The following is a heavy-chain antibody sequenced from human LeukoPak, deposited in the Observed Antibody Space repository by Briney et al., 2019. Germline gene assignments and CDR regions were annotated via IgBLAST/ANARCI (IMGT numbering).Heavy chain of an antibody. J-gene: IGHJ5*02. Sequence: ASVKVSCKASGYAFTSYDINWVRQATGQGLEWMGWMNPNSGNTGYAQKFQGRVTITRNTSISTAYMELSSLRSEDTAVYYCARLSLRVGYSSSSGPYNWFDPWGQGTLVTVPS. V-gene: IGHV1-8*03. CDR2: MNPNSGNT. CDR1: GYAFTSYD. CDR3: ARLSLRVGYSSSSGPYNWFDP. D-gene: IGHD6-6*01.